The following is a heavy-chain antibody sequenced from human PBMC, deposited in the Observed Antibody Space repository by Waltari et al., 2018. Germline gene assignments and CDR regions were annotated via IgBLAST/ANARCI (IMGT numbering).Heavy chain of an antibody. Sequence: EVQLVETGGGFIQLGGSLRVSCAASGFVVSGNFIHWVRQAPGKGLEWVALVNSAGNSFYADAVKGRFTISRDTSKNTLYLQMNSLRVEDTAMYYCVREAYLAAGFDFWGQGTPVTVSS. CDR1: GFVVSGNF. CDR2: VNSAGNS. CDR3: VREAYLAAGFDF. D-gene: IGHD6-25*01. V-gene: IGHV3-53*02. J-gene: IGHJ4*02.